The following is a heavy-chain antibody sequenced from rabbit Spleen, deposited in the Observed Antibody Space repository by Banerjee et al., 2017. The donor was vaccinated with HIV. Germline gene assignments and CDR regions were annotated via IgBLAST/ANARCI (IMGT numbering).Heavy chain of an antibody. CDR3: ARDAGTSFSTYGMDL. CDR1: GFSFSSGYY. Sequence: QQLVESGGGLVKPGASLTLTCKASGFSFSSGYYMSWVRQAPGKGLEWIGCIGTGSGTTYYASWAKGRFTISKTSSTTVTLQMTGLTAADTATYFCARDAGTSFSTYGMDLWGPGTLVTVS. CDR2: IGTGSGTT. J-gene: IGHJ6*01. V-gene: IGHV1S40*01. D-gene: IGHD8-1*01.